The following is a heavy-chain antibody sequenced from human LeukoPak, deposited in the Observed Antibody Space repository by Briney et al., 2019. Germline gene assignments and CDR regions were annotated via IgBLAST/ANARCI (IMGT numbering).Heavy chain of an antibody. D-gene: IGHD3-3*01. V-gene: IGHV3-15*01. J-gene: IGHJ5*02. CDR1: GFTFSNAW. Sequence: GGSLRLSCAASGFTFSNAWMSWVRQAPGKGLEWVGRIKSKTDGGTTDYAAPVKGRFTISRDDSKNTLYLQMNSLKTEDTAVYYCTTELPNYDFWSGYYNWFDPCGQGTLVTVSS. CDR3: TTELPNYDFWSGYYNWFDP. CDR2: IKSKTDGGTT.